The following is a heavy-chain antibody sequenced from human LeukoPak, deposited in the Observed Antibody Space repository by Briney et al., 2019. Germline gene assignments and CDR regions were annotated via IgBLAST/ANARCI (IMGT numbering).Heavy chain of an antibody. CDR1: GASISGSSHYF. Sequence: SETLSLTCTVSGASISGSSHYFWGWIRQTPGKGLEWIGSIYYSGITYYTPSLKSRLTISVDTSRNQFSLKLSSVTAADTAVYYCARVGLYGSGSYHWGLQRDRIKLYYMDVWGKGTTVTVSS. V-gene: IGHV4-39*07. D-gene: IGHD3-10*01. CDR3: ARVGLYGSGSYHWGLQRDRIKLYYMDV. J-gene: IGHJ6*03. CDR2: IYYSGIT.